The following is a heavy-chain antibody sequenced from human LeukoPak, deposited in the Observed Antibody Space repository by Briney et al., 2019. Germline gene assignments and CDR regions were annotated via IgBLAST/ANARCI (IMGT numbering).Heavy chain of an antibody. Sequence: GSLRLSCVASGFTVSSNYMSWVRQAPGKGLQWVSAISGGGVAIYYADSVKGRFTISRDNSKNTLYLQMNSLRAEDTAVYYCAKDGFDYYDSSGYYYFNYWGQGTLVTVSS. V-gene: IGHV3-23*01. D-gene: IGHD3-22*01. CDR2: ISGGGVAI. CDR3: AKDGFDYYDSSGYYYFNY. J-gene: IGHJ4*02. CDR1: GFTVSSNY.